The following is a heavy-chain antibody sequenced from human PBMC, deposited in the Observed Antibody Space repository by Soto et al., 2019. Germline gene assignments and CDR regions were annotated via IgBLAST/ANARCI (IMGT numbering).Heavy chain of an antibody. CDR1: GFTFSRYS. J-gene: IGHJ4*02. CDR3: ARDIDYYDSSGYYRDY. D-gene: IGHD3-22*01. Sequence: EVQLVESGGGLVKPGGSLRLSCAASGFTFSRYSMNWVRQAPGKGLEWVSSISSSSSYIYYADSVKGRFTISRDNAKNSLYLQMNSRRAEDTAVYYCARDIDYYDSSGYYRDYWGQGTLVTVSS. CDR2: ISSSSSYI. V-gene: IGHV3-21*01.